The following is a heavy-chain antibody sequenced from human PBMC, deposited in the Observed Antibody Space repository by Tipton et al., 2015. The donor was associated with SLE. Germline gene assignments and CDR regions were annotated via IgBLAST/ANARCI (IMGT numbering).Heavy chain of an antibody. CDR1: GDSITSSSYY. D-gene: IGHD3-22*01. Sequence: TLSLTCTVSGDSITSSSYYLGWIRQPPGKGLERIGRVYYSGSTYYNPSLKSRVTISIDRSQNQFSLSLTSLTAADTAVYYCARVEGGTPYYYDSAGFDSWGHGTLVTVSS. CDR3: ARVEGGTPYYYDSAGFDS. CDR2: VYYSGST. J-gene: IGHJ4*01. V-gene: IGHV4-39*07.